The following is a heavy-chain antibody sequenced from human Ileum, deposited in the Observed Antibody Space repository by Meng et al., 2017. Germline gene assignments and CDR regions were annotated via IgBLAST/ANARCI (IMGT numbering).Heavy chain of an antibody. CDR3: ATDGPDHDIDN. CDR1: GFTFKFYG. Sequence: QVSLQGSGAGVVQPGRSLSLSCSASGFTFKFYGMHWVRQAPGKGLEWVAFIHNDENAPFYADSVKGRFTISRDNSKNTLYLQLNSLRAEDTAVYYCATDGPDHDIDNWGRGTLVTVSS. D-gene: IGHD1-1*01. J-gene: IGHJ4*02. V-gene: IGHV3-30*02. CDR2: IHNDENAP.